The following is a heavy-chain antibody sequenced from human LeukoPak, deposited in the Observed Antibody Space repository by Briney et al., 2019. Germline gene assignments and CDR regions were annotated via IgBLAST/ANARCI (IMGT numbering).Heavy chain of an antibody. Sequence: GGSLTLSCAASGFTFTNHYMDWVRQAPGMGLEWIARTTNTPNAYTTAYAASVRGRFTVSRDDSKSLLHLQMSSLKTDDTAVYYCGRDTATANDYWGRGTLVTVSS. CDR3: GRDTATANDY. CDR1: GFTFTNHY. CDR2: TTNTPNAYTT. V-gene: IGHV3-72*01. D-gene: IGHD5-18*01. J-gene: IGHJ4*02.